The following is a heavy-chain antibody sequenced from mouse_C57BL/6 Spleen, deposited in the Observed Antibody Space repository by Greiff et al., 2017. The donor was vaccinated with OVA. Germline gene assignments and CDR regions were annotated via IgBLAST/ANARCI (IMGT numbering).Heavy chain of an antibody. J-gene: IGHJ4*01. CDR2: IYPYNGVS. V-gene: IGHV1-31*01. CDR3: ARAYGSSYDYAMDY. CDR1: GYSFTGYY. D-gene: IGHD1-1*01. Sequence: VQLKESGPELVKPGASVKISCKASGYSFTGYYMHWVKQSHGNILDWIGYIYPYNGVSSYNQKFKGKATLTVDKSSSTAYMELRSLTSEDSAVYYCARAYGSSYDYAMDYWGQGTSVTVSS.